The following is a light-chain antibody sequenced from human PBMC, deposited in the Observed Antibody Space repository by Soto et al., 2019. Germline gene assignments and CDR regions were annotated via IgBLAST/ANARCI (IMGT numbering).Light chain of an antibody. CDR2: DAS. Sequence: IQFNPPPSFPSSSVGDRVTITCRASQGIYNYLAWYQQKPGKAPKLLIYDASSLESGVPSRFSGSGSGTEFTLTISSLQPDDFATYYCLQYNSYFRTFGQGTKVDIK. V-gene: IGKV1-9*01. CDR1: QGIYNY. CDR3: LQYNSYFRT. J-gene: IGKJ1*01.